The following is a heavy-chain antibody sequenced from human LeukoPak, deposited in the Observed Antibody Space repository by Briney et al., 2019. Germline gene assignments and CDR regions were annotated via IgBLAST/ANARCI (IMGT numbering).Heavy chain of an antibody. CDR2: IYYSGST. Sequence: SETLSLTCTVSGGSISSGGYYWSWIRQHPGKGLEWIGYIYYSGSTYYNPSLKSRVTISVDTSKNQFSLKLSSVTAADTAVYYCAREWGYSYGQAPFDAFDIWGQGTMVTVSS. V-gene: IGHV4-31*03. J-gene: IGHJ3*02. D-gene: IGHD5-18*01. CDR3: AREWGYSYGQAPFDAFDI. CDR1: GGSISSGGYY.